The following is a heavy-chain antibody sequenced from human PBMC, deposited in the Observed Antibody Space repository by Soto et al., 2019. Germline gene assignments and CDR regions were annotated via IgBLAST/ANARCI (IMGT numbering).Heavy chain of an antibody. Sequence: ASETLSLTCTVSGGSISSSNWWSWVRQPPGKGLEWIGEIYHSGSTNYNPSLKSRVTIDKSKNQFSLKLSSVTAADTAVYYCARSPDSSGYYPRWYYYGMDVWGQGTTVTVSS. V-gene: IGHV4-4*02. CDR1: GGSISSSNW. J-gene: IGHJ6*02. CDR3: ARSPDSSGYYPRWYYYGMDV. D-gene: IGHD3-22*01. CDR2: IYHSGST.